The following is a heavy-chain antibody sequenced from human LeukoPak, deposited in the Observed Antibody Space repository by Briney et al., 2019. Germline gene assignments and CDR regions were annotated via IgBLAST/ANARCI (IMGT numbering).Heavy chain of an antibody. CDR3: ARHTGYYDILTGYYSYYGMDV. CDR1: GGSISSSSYY. CDR2: INHSGST. V-gene: IGHV4-39*01. D-gene: IGHD3-9*01. Sequence: PSETLSLTCTVPGGSISSSSYYWSWIRQPPGKGLEWIGEINHSGSTNYNPSLKSRVTISVDTSKNQFSLKLSSVTAADTAVYYCARHTGYYDILTGYYSYYGMDVWGQGTTVTVSS. J-gene: IGHJ6*02.